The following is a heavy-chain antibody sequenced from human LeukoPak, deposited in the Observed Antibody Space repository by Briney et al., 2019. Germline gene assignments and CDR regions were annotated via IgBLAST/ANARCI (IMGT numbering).Heavy chain of an antibody. Sequence: PGGSLRLSCAASGFTVSSNYMSWVRQAPGKGLEWVSVIYSGGSTYYADSVKGRFTISRDNSKNTLYLQMNSLRAEDTAVYYCARVYDRTSGSSSSDYMDVWGKGTTVTVSS. CDR1: GFTVSSNY. D-gene: IGHD6-6*01. V-gene: IGHV3-53*01. CDR2: IYSGGST. CDR3: ARVYDRTSGSSSSDYMDV. J-gene: IGHJ6*03.